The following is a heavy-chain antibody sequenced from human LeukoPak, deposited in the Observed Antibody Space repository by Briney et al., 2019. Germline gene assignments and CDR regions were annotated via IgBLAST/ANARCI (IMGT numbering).Heavy chain of an antibody. Sequence: SETLSLTCAVYGGSLSGYYWSWIRQPPGKGLEWIGEINHSGSTNYNPSLKSRVTISVDTSKNQFSLKLSSVTAADTAVYYCARFGSYYSDHYYYGMDVWGQGTTVTVSS. CDR1: GGSLSGYY. CDR2: INHSGST. CDR3: ARFGSYYSDHYYYGMDV. D-gene: IGHD1-26*01. J-gene: IGHJ6*02. V-gene: IGHV4-34*01.